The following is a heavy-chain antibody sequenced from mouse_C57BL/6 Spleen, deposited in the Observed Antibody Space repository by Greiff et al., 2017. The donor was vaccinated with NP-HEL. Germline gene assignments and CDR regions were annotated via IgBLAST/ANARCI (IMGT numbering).Heavy chain of an antibody. CDR1: GYTFTSYW. J-gene: IGHJ1*03. V-gene: IGHV1-50*01. CDR3: ARGDYSSRYFDV. D-gene: IGHD1-1*01. CDR2: IDPSDSYT. Sequence: QVQLQQPGAELVKPGASVKLSCKASGYTFTSYWMQWVKQRPGQGLEWIGEIDPSDSYTNYNQKFKGKATLTVDTSSSTAYMQLSSLTSEDSAVYYCARGDYSSRYFDVWGTGTTVTVSS.